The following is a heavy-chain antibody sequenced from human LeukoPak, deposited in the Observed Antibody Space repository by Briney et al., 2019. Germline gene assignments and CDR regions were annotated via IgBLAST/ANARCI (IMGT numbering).Heavy chain of an antibody. CDR3: AKDAGDILTGYYDP. CDR1: GFTFDDYA. J-gene: IGHJ5*02. D-gene: IGHD3-9*01. Sequence: GGSLRLSCAASGFTFDDYAMHWVRQAPGKGLEWVSGISWNSGSIGYADSVKGRFSISRDNAKNSLYLQMNSLRAEDTALYYCAKDAGDILTGYYDPWGQGTLVTVSS. V-gene: IGHV3-9*01. CDR2: ISWNSGSI.